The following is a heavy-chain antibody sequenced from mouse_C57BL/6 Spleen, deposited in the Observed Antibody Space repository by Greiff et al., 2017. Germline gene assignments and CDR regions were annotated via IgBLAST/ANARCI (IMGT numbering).Heavy chain of an antibody. CDR3: TSYYGSSYGDAMDY. Sequence: VQLKQSGAELVRPGASVKLSCTASGFNIKDYYMHWVKQRPEQGLEWIGRIDPEDGDTEYAPKFQGKATMTADTSSNTAYLQLSSLTSEDTAVYYCTSYYGSSYGDAMDYWGQGTSVTVSS. CDR2: IDPEDGDT. J-gene: IGHJ4*01. D-gene: IGHD1-1*01. V-gene: IGHV14-1*01. CDR1: GFNIKDYY.